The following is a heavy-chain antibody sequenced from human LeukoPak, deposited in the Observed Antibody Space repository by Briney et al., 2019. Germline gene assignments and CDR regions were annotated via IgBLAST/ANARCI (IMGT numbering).Heavy chain of an antibody. Sequence: ASVKVSCKASGYTFTSNYIHWVRQAPGQGLEWMGMIYPRDGSTSYAQKLQGRVTVTRDTSTSTVHMELSGLRSEDTAVYYCARDQEGFDYWGQGTLVTVSS. J-gene: IGHJ4*02. V-gene: IGHV1-46*01. CDR3: ARDQEGFDY. CDR2: IYPRDGST. CDR1: GYTFTSNY.